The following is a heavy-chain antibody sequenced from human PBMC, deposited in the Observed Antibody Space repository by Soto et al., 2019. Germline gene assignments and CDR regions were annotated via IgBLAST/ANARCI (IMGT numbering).Heavy chain of an antibody. V-gene: IGHV3-13*01. J-gene: IGHJ3*02. CDR3: ARDPCTAAARITGTTCGAFDI. CDR1: GFTFSSYD. CDR2: IGTAGDT. Sequence: GGSLRLSCAASGFTFSSYDMHWVRQATGKGLEWVSAIGTAGDTYYPGSVKGRFTISRENAKNSLYLQMNSLRAGDTAVYYCARDPCTAAARITGTTCGAFDIWGQGTMVTVSS. D-gene: IGHD1-20*01.